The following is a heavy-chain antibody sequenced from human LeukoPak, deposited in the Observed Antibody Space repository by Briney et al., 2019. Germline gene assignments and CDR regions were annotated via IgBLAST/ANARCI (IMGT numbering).Heavy chain of an antibody. J-gene: IGHJ6*02. D-gene: IGHD6-19*01. CDR3: ARPGIAVAGQTLELIYGMDV. CDR2: IIPIFGTA. CDR1: GGTFSSYA. V-gene: IGHV1-69*13. Sequence: GASVKVSCKASGGTFSSYAIGWVRQAPGQGLEWMGGIIPIFGTANYAQKFQGRVTNTADESTSTAYMELSSLRSEDTAVYYCARPGIAVAGQTLELIYGMDVWGQGTTVTVSS.